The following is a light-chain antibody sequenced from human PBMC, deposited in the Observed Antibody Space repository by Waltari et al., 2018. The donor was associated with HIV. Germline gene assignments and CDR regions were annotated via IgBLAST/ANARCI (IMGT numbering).Light chain of an antibody. CDR1: SSDVGGFKY. J-gene: IGLJ2*01. V-gene: IGLV2-11*01. CDR2: YVT. Sequence: QSALTQPRSVSGSPGQSVTISCTGNSSDVGGFKYVPWYQKYPGHPPQLMIYYVTTRPSGVPDRFSGSQSGNTASLTISGLQAEDEADYYCCSYAGRNTLLFGGATTLTVL. CDR3: CSYAGRNTLL.